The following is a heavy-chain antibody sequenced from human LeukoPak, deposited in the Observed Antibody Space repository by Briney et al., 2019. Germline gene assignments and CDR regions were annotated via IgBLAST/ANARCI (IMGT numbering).Heavy chain of an antibody. CDR3: ARDLLWLGQQLVPIDY. J-gene: IGHJ4*02. CDR2: ISAYNGNT. V-gene: IGHV1-18*01. D-gene: IGHD6-13*01. Sequence: ASVKVSCKASGYTFTSYGISWVRQAPGQGLEWMGWISAYNGNTNYAQKLQGRVTMTTDTSTSTAYMELRSLRSDDTAVYYCARDLLWLGQQLVPIDYWGQGTLVTVSS. CDR1: GYTFTSYG.